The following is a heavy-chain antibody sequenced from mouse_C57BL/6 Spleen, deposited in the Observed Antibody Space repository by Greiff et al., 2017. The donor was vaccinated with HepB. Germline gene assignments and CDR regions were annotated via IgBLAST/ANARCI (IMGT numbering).Heavy chain of an antibody. CDR2: IRNKANGYTT. D-gene: IGHD1-1*01. CDR3: ASLYYYGSSYGYFDV. J-gene: IGHJ2*01. V-gene: IGHV7-3*01. CDR1: GFTFTDYY. Sequence: VQLKESGGGLVQPGGSLSLSCAASGFTFTDYYMSWVRQPPGKALEWLGFIRNKANGYTTEYSASVKGRFTISRDNSQSILYLQMNALRAEDSATYYCASLYYYGSSYGYFDVWGQGTTLTVSS.